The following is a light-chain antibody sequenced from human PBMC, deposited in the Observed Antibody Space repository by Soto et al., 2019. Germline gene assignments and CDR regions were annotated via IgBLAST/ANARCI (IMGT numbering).Light chain of an antibody. CDR3: QQYGSSPWT. CDR2: WAS. CDR1: QSVLYSSNNKNY. J-gene: IGKJ1*01. Sequence: DIVMTQSPDSLAVSLGERATINCKSSQSVLYSSNNKNYLAWYRQKPGQPPKALIYWASTRESGVPDRFSGSGSGTDFTLTISRLEPEDFAVYYCQQYGSSPWTFGQGTKVDIK. V-gene: IGKV4-1*01.